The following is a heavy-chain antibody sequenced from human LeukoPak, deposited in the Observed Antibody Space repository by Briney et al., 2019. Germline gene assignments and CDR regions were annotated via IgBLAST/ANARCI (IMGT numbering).Heavy chain of an antibody. D-gene: IGHD6-13*01. CDR3: ARSARSSWSSYYFDY. Sequence: SATLSLTWTVAGGSISSGSYYGSWIRQPAGKGLEWIGRIYTSGSTNYNPSLKSRVTISVDTSKNQFSLKLSSVTAADTAVYYCARSARSSWSSYYFDYWGQGTLVTVSS. V-gene: IGHV4-61*02. J-gene: IGHJ4*02. CDR1: GGSISSGSYY. CDR2: IYTSGST.